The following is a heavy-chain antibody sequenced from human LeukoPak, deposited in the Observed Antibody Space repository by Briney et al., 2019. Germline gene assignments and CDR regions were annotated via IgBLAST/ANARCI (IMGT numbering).Heavy chain of an antibody. CDR3: ARVKTTVTNNNWFDP. Sequence: PSETLSLTCTVSGGSISSYYWSWIRQPAGKGLEWIGRIYTSGSTNYNPSLKSRVTISVDKSKNQFSLKLSSVTAADTAVYYCARVKTTVTNNNWFDPWGRGTLVTVSS. CDR1: GGSISSYY. CDR2: IYTSGST. V-gene: IGHV4-4*07. J-gene: IGHJ5*02. D-gene: IGHD4-17*01.